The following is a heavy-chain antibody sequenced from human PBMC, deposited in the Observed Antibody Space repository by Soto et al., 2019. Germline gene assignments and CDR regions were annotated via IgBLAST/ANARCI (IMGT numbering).Heavy chain of an antibody. CDR3: ASQHAAPYYYDSSGYWNWFDP. J-gene: IGHJ5*02. Sequence: GGSLRLSCAASGFTFSNYWMSWVRQAPGKGLEWVANIKQDGSENYYVDSVKGRFTTSRDNSKNTLYLQMNSLRAEDTAVYYCASQHAAPYYYDSSGYWNWFDPWGQGTLVTVSS. CDR1: GFTFSNYW. D-gene: IGHD3-22*01. CDR2: IKQDGSEN. V-gene: IGHV3-7*01.